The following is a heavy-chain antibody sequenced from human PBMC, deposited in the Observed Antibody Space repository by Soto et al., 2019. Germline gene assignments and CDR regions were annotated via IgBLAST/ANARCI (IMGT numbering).Heavy chain of an antibody. Sequence: EVQLVESGGGLVQPGGSLRLSCAASGFTFSSHWMSWVRQAPGKGLEWVANIKHDGSETYYVDSVKGRFTISRDNAKNSLYLQMHSLRAEDTAVYYCARSLTPRSGYFDSWGQGTLVTVSS. V-gene: IGHV3-7*01. CDR2: IKHDGSET. CDR1: GFTFSSHW. J-gene: IGHJ4*02. CDR3: ARSLTPRSGYFDS.